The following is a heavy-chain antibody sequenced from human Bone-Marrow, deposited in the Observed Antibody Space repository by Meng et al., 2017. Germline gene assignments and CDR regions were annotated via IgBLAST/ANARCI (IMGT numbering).Heavy chain of an antibody. CDR2: NLTKDKNYAT. D-gene: IGHD6-19*01. CDR3: TIYRIGHI. V-gene: IGHV3-73*01. CDR1: DFTFSGSD. J-gene: IGHJ3*02. Sequence: GESLKISCAASDFTFSGSDVHWVRQASGKGLEWVGRNLTKDKNYATAYAASVKGRFTISRDDSGNTAFLQMNSLKTEDTALYYCTIYRIGHIWGQGTMVTVSS.